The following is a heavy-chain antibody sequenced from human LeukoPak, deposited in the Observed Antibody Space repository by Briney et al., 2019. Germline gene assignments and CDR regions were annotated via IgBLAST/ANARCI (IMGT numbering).Heavy chain of an antibody. CDR3: ARDPMVGGVISSNSFDP. Sequence: SETLSLTCTVSGGSISSYYWSWIRQPAGKGLEWIGRIYTSGSTNYNPSLKSRVTMSVDTSKNQFSLKLSSVTAADTAVYYCARDPMVGGVISSNSFDPWGQGTLVTVSS. CDR2: IYTSGST. D-gene: IGHD3-10*01. V-gene: IGHV4-4*07. CDR1: GGSISSYY. J-gene: IGHJ5*02.